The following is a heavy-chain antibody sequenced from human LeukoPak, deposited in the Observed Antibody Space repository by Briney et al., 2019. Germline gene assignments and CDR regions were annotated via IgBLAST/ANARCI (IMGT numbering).Heavy chain of an antibody. J-gene: IGHJ4*02. CDR1: GFTFSTYN. CDR3: ARVNRYFDWIEY. Sequence: GGSLRLSCAASGFTFSTYNMNWVRQAPGKGLEWVSFISSSSSYIYYADSVTGRFTISRDNAKNSLYLQMNSLRAEDTAVYYCARVNRYFDWIEYWGQGTLVTVSS. CDR2: ISSSSSYI. V-gene: IGHV3-21*01. D-gene: IGHD3-9*01.